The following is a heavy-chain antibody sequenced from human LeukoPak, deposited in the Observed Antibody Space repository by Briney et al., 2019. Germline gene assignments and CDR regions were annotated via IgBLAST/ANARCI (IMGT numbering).Heavy chain of an antibody. CDR3: ARVAYGDYADY. Sequence: PSGTLSLTCAVSGGSISSSNWWSWVRQPPGKGLEWIGEIYHSGSTNYNPSLKSRVTISVDTSKNQFSLKLSSVTAADTAVYYCARVAYGDYADYWGQGTLVTVSS. D-gene: IGHD4-17*01. CDR1: GGSISSSNW. J-gene: IGHJ4*02. V-gene: IGHV4-4*02. CDR2: IYHSGST.